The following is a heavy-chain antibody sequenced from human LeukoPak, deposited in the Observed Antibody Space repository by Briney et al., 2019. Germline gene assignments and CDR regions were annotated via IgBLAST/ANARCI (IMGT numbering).Heavy chain of an antibody. Sequence: GGSLRLSCVASGFNFRDYYMDWIRQAPGKGLEWVSYSSSSGSTIYYAASVKGRFTISRDNAYNSLFLQLNSLRADDTAVYYCARNHGTFDPWGQGTLVTVSS. D-gene: IGHD1-26*01. CDR2: SSSSGSTI. J-gene: IGHJ5*02. CDR1: GFNFRDYY. CDR3: ARNHGTFDP. V-gene: IGHV3-11*01.